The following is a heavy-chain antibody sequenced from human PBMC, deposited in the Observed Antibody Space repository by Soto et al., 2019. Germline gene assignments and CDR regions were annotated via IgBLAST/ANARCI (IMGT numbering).Heavy chain of an antibody. V-gene: IGHV3-33*01. J-gene: IGHJ6*02. CDR1: GLTFSNYG. CDR3: ARGNLNYYDGMDV. Sequence: QVQLVESGGGVVQPGRSLRLSCAASGLTFSNYGMHWVRQAPGKGLEWVAVIWYDGSNKYYADSVKGRFTISRDNSKYTLYMQMNILNAEDTAVDYCARGNLNYYDGMDVWGQGTPVTVSS. CDR2: IWYDGSNK.